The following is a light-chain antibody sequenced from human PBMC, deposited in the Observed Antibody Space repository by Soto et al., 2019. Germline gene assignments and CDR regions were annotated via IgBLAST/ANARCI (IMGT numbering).Light chain of an antibody. CDR2: GAS. CDR3: QQYGSSPQT. V-gene: IGKV3-20*01. CDR1: QSVSSSY. Sequence: EIVLTQSPGTLSLSPGERATLSCRASQSVSSSYLAWYQQKPGQAPRLLIYGASTRATGIPDRFSGGGSGTDFTLTIARLEPEDFAVYYCQQYGSSPQTFGQGTKWIS. J-gene: IGKJ1*01.